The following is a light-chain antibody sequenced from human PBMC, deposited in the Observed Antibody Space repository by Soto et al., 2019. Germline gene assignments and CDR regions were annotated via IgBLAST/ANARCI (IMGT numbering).Light chain of an antibody. CDR1: QSVSDN. CDR2: GAS. J-gene: IGKJ4*01. CDR3: QQYNDWPRT. V-gene: IGKV3D-15*01. Sequence: EIVLTQSPATLSVSPGERVTLSCRASQSVSDNLAWYQQKPGQAPRLLIYGASIRATDIPARFSGSGSGTEFSLTISSLQSEDFAVYYCQQYNDWPRTFGGGTKVDIK.